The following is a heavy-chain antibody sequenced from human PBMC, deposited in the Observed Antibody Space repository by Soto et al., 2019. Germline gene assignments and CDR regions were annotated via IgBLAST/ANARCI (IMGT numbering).Heavy chain of an antibody. D-gene: IGHD3-22*01. Sequence: SGPTLVNPTQTLTLTCTFSGFSLSNSGVGVGWIRQPPGKALEWLALIYWDDDKRYSPSLKSRLTITKDTSKNQVVLTMTNMDYVETAPYYCVQRLSSYGRSGYYKWDALEIWGQGTMVTASS. CDR1: GFSLSNSGVG. CDR3: VQRLSSYGRSGYYKWDALEI. V-gene: IGHV2-5*02. CDR2: IYWDDDK. J-gene: IGHJ3*02.